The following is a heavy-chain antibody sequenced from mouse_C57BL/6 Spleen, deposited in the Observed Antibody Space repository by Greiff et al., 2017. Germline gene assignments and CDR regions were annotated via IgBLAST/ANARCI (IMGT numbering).Heavy chain of an antibody. J-gene: IGHJ4*01. Sequence: VQLQQSGGGLVKPGGSLKLSCAASGFTFSDYGMHWVRQAPEKGLEWVAYISSGSSTIYYADTVKGRFTISRDNAKNTLFLQMTSLRSEDTAMYYCARFYYGNRYYAMDYWGQGTSVTVSS. CDR1: GFTFSDYG. D-gene: IGHD2-1*01. CDR2: ISSGSSTI. CDR3: ARFYYGNRYYAMDY. V-gene: IGHV5-17*01.